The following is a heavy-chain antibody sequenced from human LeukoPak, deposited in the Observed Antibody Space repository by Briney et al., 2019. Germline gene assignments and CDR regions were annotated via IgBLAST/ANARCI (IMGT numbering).Heavy chain of an antibody. D-gene: IGHD4-11*01. CDR2: ISSSGSTI. V-gene: IGHV3-11*01. CDR3: AKDSDYSNYSDY. J-gene: IGHJ4*02. Sequence: PGGSLKLSCAASGFTFSDYYMSWIRQAPGKGLEWVSYISSSGSTIYYADSVKGRFTISRDNAKNSLYLQMNSLRAEDTAVYYCAKDSDYSNYSDYWGQGTLVTVSS. CDR1: GFTFSDYY.